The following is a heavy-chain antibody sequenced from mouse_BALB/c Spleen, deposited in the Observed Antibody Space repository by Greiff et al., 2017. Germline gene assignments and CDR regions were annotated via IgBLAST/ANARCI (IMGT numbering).Heavy chain of an antibody. CDR3: ARGGNRGNYEFAY. J-gene: IGHJ3*01. CDR2: IDPANGNT. CDR1: GFNIKDTY. V-gene: IGHV14-3*02. D-gene: IGHD2-1*01. Sequence: VHVKQSGAELVKPGASVKLSCTASGFNIKDTYMHWVKQRPEQGLEWIGRIDPANGNTKYDPKFQGKATITADTSSNTAYLQLSSLTSEDTAVYYCARGGNRGNYEFAYWGQGTLVTVSA.